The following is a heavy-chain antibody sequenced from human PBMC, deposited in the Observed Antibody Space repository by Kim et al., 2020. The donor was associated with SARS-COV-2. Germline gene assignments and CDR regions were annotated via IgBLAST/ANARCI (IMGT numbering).Heavy chain of an antibody. D-gene: IGHD3-16*02. CDR1: GFTFGNDW. CDR3: TRDVANDYVWCSCRYFSGY. J-gene: IGHJ4*02. CDR2: IKSKTDGGTT. V-gene: IGHV3-15*01. Sequence: GGSLRLSCAASGFTFGNDWMSWVRQAPGKGLEWVGRIKSKTDGGTTDYAAPVKGRFTISRDDSKNIPYLQINSLKTEDTAVYYFTRDVANDYVWCSCRYFSGYWGQGALLTVSS.